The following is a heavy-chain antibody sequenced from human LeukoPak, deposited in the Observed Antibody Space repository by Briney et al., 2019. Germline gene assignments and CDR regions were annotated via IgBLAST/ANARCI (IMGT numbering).Heavy chain of an antibody. D-gene: IGHD6-19*01. CDR2: INHSGST. V-gene: IGHV4-34*01. Sequence: KPSETLSLXCAVYGGSFSGYYWSWIRQPPGKGLEWIGEINHSGSTNYNPSLKSRVTISVDTSKNQFSLKLSSVTAADTAVYYCASRAGIIAVAGYRDYWGQGTLVTVSS. J-gene: IGHJ4*02. CDR3: ASRAGIIAVAGYRDY. CDR1: GGSFSGYY.